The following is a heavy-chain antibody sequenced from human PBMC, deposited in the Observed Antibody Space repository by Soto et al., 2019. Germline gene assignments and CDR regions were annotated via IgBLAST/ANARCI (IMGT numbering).Heavy chain of an antibody. D-gene: IGHD6-13*01. CDR1: GFTFSSYW. V-gene: IGHV3-7*05. J-gene: IGHJ6*03. CDR3: AKDRKQQLVRDYYYYMDV. CDR2: IKQDGSEK. Sequence: GGSLRLSCAASGFTFSSYWMSWVRQAPGKGLEWVANIKQDGSEKYYVDSVKGRFTISRDNAKNSLYLQMNSLRAEDTAVYYCAKDRKQQLVRDYYYYMDVWGKGTTVTVSS.